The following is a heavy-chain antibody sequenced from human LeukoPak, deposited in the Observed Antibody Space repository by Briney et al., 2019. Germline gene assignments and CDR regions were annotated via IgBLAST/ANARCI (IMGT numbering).Heavy chain of an antibody. CDR2: INDSGRT. CDR3: ARRPWDTSDWYFDY. CDR1: GGSLSGYY. Sequence: SETLSLTCAVYGGSLSGYYWSWVRQPPGKGLGWIGEINDSGRTNYNPSLKSRVTILIDTSKNQFSLKLTSVTAADTAVYYCARRPWDTSDWYFDYWGLGRLVTVSS. D-gene: IGHD6-19*01. V-gene: IGHV4-34*01. J-gene: IGHJ4*02.